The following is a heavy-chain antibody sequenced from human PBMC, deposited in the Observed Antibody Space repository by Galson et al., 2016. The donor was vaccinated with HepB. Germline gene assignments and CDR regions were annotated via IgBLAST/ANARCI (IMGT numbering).Heavy chain of an antibody. CDR2: ISPHNGNT. D-gene: IGHD6-19*01. V-gene: IGHV1-18*01. Sequence: SVKVSCKASGYTFSTFGISWLRQAPGQGLEWMGWISPHNGNTDYPRKFQGRVTMTTETSTSTAYLELRGLRSDDTAVYYCARNIRSGSAWYYYFDYWGQGTLVTVSS. CDR3: ARNIRSGSAWYYYFDY. J-gene: IGHJ4*02. CDR1: GYTFSTFG.